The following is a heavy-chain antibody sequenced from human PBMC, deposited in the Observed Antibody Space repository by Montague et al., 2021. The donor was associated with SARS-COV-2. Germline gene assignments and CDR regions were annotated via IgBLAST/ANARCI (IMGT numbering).Heavy chain of an antibody. CDR3: AVNYGSGSYSTYSYGMDV. D-gene: IGHD3-10*01. CDR1: GGSFSGYY. V-gene: IGHV4-34*01. J-gene: IGHJ6*02. CDR2: INHSGST. Sequence: SETLSLTCAVYGGSFSGYYWSWIRQPPGKGLEWIGEINHSGSTNYNPSLKSRVTISVDTSKNQFSLKLSSVTAADTAVYYCAVNYGSGSYSTYSYGMDVWGQGTTVTVSS.